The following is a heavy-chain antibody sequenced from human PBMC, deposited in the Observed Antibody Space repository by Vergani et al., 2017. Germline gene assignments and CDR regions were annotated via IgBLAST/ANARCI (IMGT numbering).Heavy chain of an antibody. CDR2: IIPIFGTA. CDR1: GGTFSSYA. Sequence: QVQLVQSGAEVKKPGSSVKVSCKASGGTFSSYAISWVRQAPGQGLEWMGGIIPIFGTANYAQKFQGRVTITADESTSTAYMELSSLRSEDTAVYYCARDRPVVNYYGSGSYPRNWYFDLWGRGTLVTVSS. J-gene: IGHJ2*01. D-gene: IGHD3-10*01. CDR3: ARDRPVVNYYGSGSYPRNWYFDL. V-gene: IGHV1-69*01.